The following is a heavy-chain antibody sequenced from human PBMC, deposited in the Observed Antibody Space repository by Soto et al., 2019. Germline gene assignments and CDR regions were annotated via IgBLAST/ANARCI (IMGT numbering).Heavy chain of an antibody. D-gene: IGHD3-10*01. V-gene: IGHV3-53*01. CDR1: GFTVSSNY. Sequence: GGSLRLSCAASGFTVSSNYMSWVRQAPGKGLEWVSVIYSGGSTYYADSVKGRFTISRDNSKNTLYLQMNSPRAEDTAVYYCAAFWELPNDAFDIWGQGTMVTVSS. J-gene: IGHJ3*02. CDR2: IYSGGST. CDR3: AAFWELPNDAFDI.